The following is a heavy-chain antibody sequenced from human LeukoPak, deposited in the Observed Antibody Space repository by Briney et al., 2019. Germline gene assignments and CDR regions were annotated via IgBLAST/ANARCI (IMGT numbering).Heavy chain of an antibody. D-gene: IGHD5-18*01. CDR2: IVPIFGTA. CDR3: AREGYSYGTNAFDI. J-gene: IGHJ3*02. V-gene: IGHV1-69*05. Sequence: SVKVSCKASGGTFSSYAISWVRQAPGQGLEWMGGIVPIFGTANYAQKFQGRVTITTDESTSTAYMELSSLRSEDTAVYYCAREGYSYGTNAFDIWGQGTMVTVSS. CDR1: GGTFSSYA.